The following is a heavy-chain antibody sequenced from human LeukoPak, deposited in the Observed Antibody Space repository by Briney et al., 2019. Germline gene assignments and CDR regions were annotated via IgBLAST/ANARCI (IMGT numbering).Heavy chain of an antibody. Sequence: ASVKVSCKASGYTFTSYGISWVRQAPGQGLEWMGWISAYNGNTNYAQKLQGRVTMTTDTSTSTAYMELSRLRSDDTAVYYCARGRGGWTPRGAFDIWGQGTMVTVSS. CDR1: GYTFTSYG. J-gene: IGHJ3*02. CDR2: ISAYNGNT. CDR3: ARGRGGWTPRGAFDI. V-gene: IGHV1-18*01. D-gene: IGHD2-15*01.